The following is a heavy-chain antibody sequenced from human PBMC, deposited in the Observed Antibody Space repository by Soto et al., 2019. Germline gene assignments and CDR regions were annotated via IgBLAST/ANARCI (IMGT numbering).Heavy chain of an antibody. CDR3: AKGVASRRWFAP. J-gene: IGHJ5*02. CDR2: MQHTGNT. CDR1: GASLRSYD. V-gene: IGHV4-4*07. Sequence: QVQLQESGPGLVKPSETLSLTCAVSGASLRSYDWSWIRQPAGKGLEWIGRMQHTGNTNYNPSLKGRVTMSADTFKIQISLTMTSVTAAGTAVYFCAKGVASRRWFAPLGQGILVIVSS.